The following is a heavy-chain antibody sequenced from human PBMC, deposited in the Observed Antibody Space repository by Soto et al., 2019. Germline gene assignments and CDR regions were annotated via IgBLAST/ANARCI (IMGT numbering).Heavy chain of an antibody. CDR2: IKSKTDGGTT. D-gene: IGHD4-17*01. CDR1: GFTFSNAW. V-gene: IGHV3-15*07. Sequence: EVQLVESGGGLVKPGGSLRLSCAASGFTFSNAWMNWVRQAPGKGLEWVGRIKSKTDGGTTDYAAPVKGRFTISRDDSKNTLYLQMNSLKTEDTAVYYCTTEFLPTVVTPDYWGQGTLVTVSS. CDR3: TTEFLPTVVTPDY. J-gene: IGHJ4*02.